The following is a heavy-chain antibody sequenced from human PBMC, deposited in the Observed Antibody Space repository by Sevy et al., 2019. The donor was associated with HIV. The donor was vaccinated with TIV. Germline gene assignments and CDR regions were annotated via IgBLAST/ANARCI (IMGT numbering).Heavy chain of an antibody. CDR1: GFTFSGYW. J-gene: IGHJ4*02. CDR3: AREGAGGFDY. CDR2: INQDGSKN. Sequence: GGSLRLSCAASGFTFSGYWMSWVRQVPGKGLQWVANINQDGSKNEFVDSVKGRFTISRDNPKNSEYLQMNSLRAEDTAVYYCAREGAGGFDYWGQGTLVTVSS. V-gene: IGHV3-7*01. D-gene: IGHD2-15*01.